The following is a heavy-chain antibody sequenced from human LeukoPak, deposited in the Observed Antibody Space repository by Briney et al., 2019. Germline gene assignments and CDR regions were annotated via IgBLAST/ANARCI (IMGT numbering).Heavy chain of an antibody. CDR2: MTSSSGTI. V-gene: IGHV3-48*02. CDR3: ARVGRYYGSGIYSGFDY. J-gene: IGHJ4*02. D-gene: IGHD3-10*01. CDR1: GFTFNTHN. Sequence: GGSLRLSCAASGFTFNTHNMIWVRQPPGKGLEWISYMTSSSGTIYYADSVKGRFTISRDNAKNSLYLQMNSLRDEDTAVYYCARVGRYYGSGIYSGFDYWGQGTLVTVSS.